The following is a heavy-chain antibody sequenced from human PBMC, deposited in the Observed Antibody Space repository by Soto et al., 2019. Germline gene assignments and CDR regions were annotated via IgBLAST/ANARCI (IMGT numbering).Heavy chain of an antibody. D-gene: IGHD2-2*01. CDR2: IYYSGST. Sequence: PSETLSLTCTVSGGSISSGGYYWSWIRQHPGKGLEWIGYIYYSGSTYYNPSLKSRVTISVDTSKNQFSLKLSSVTAADTGVYYCARYCSSTSCLIFDYWGQGPLVTVSS. J-gene: IGHJ4*02. V-gene: IGHV4-31*03. CDR3: ARYCSSTSCLIFDY. CDR1: GGSISSGGYY.